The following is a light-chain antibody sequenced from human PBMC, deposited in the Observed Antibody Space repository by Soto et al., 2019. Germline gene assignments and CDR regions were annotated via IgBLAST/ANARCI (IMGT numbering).Light chain of an antibody. CDR3: SSYTRGSTLVV. Sequence: QSVLTQPASVSGSPGQSIIISCTGTSSDVGGYNSVAWYQQHPGKAPKLMLYDVSNRPSGVSNRFSASKSGNTASLTISGLQAEDEADYYCSSYTRGSTLVVFGGGTQLTVL. CDR1: SSDVGGYNS. J-gene: IGLJ2*01. CDR2: DVS. V-gene: IGLV2-14*03.